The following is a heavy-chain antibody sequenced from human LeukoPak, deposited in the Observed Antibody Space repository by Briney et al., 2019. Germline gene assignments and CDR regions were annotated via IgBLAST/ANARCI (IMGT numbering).Heavy chain of an antibody. CDR1: GGTFRSYA. Sequence: SEKVSCKASGGTFRSYAISWVRQAPGQGLEWMGRIIPIFGTANYAQKLQGRVTITTDESTSTAYMELSSLRSEDTAVYYCARDTENYYDSSGLRYWGQGTLVTVSS. J-gene: IGHJ4*02. D-gene: IGHD3-22*01. CDR2: IIPIFGTA. V-gene: IGHV1-69*05. CDR3: ARDTENYYDSSGLRY.